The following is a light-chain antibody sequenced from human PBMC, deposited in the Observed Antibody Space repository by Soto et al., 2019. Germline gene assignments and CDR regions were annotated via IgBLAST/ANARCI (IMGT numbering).Light chain of an antibody. J-gene: IGKJ1*01. Sequence: EIVMTQSPGTLSLSPGERATLSCRASQSGSSNYLAWYQQKPGQAPRLLIYGASSRATGIPDRFSGSGSGTEFTPTISRLEPEDFAVYYCQQYGGSPRTFGQGTKVDIK. CDR1: QSGSSNY. V-gene: IGKV3-20*01. CDR3: QQYGGSPRT. CDR2: GAS.